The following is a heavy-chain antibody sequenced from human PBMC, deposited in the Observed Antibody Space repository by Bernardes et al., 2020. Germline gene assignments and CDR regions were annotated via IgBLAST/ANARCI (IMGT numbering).Heavy chain of an antibody. J-gene: IGHJ4*02. CDR2: IYWDDDK. D-gene: IGHD2-15*01. CDR3: ARPGWAAGFDY. CDR1: GFSLSTSGVG. V-gene: IGHV2-5*02. Sequence: SGPTLVKPTQTLTLTCTFSGFSLSTSGVGVGWIRQPPGKALEWLALIYWDDDKHYSPSLKSRVTITKDTSKNQVVLTLTNMDPVDTATYFCARPGWAAGFDYWGQGTLVTVSS.